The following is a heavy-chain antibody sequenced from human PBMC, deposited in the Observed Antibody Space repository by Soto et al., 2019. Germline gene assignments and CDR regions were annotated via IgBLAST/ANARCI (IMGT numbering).Heavy chain of an antibody. Sequence: QVQLQESGPGLVKSSETLSLTCTVSGGSVTSEHYYWNWIRQPPGKGLEWIGYFFYTGSTNYNPSPESRLTMSVDVCKNHCSLRLNYVTAADTAVSSCPGGTDGKKVAYWGQGALVTVS. V-gene: IGHV4-61*03. CDR3: PGGTDGKKVAY. D-gene: IGHD5-12*01. CDR1: GGSVTSEHYY. J-gene: IGHJ1*01. CDR2: FFYTGST.